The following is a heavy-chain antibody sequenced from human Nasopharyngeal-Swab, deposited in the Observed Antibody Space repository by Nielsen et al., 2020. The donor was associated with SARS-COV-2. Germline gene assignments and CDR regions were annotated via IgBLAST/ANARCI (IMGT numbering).Heavy chain of an antibody. J-gene: IGHJ6*02. D-gene: IGHD3-3*01. CDR2: IKSKTDGGTT. Sequence: GGSLRLSCAASGFSFDDYGMSWVRQAPGKGLEWVGRIKSKTDGGTTDYAAPVKGRFTISRDDSKNTLYLQMNSLKTEDTAVYYCTTARYDFWSGYGYYYGMDVWGQGTTVTVSS. V-gene: IGHV3-15*01. CDR3: TTARYDFWSGYGYYYGMDV. CDR1: GFSFDDYG.